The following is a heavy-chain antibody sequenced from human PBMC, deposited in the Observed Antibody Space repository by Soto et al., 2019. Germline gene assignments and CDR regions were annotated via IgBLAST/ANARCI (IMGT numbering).Heavy chain of an antibody. CDR3: AKEDGIAVPNAFDI. D-gene: IGHD6-19*01. Sequence: GGSLRHSCRAAELCSTRYAPSWVRQAPGKGLEWVSSIYNSGATTYYADAVMGRFTISRDNSKNTLYLQMNSLGAEDTALYYCAKEDGIAVPNAFDIWGQGTMVTVSS. J-gene: IGHJ3*02. V-gene: IGHV3-23*05. CDR2: IYNSGATT. CDR1: ELCSTRYA.